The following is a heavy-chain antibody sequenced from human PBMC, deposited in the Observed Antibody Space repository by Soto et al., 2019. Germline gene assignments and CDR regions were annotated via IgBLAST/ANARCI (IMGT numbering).Heavy chain of an antibody. Sequence: SETLSLTCAVYGGSFSGYYWSWIRQPPGKGLEWIGEINHSGSTNYNPSLKSRVTISVDTSKNQFSLKLSSVTAADTAVYYCTRFPEQPRPKGWFDLWGQGTLVTVSS. D-gene: IGHD6-13*01. CDR3: TRFPEQPRPKGWFDL. V-gene: IGHV4-34*01. CDR1: GGSFSGYY. J-gene: IGHJ5*01. CDR2: INHSGST.